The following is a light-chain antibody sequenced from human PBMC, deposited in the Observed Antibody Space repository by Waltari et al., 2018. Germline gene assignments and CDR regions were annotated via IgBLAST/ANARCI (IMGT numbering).Light chain of an antibody. CDR1: SRAIGGHIH. CDR3: GSYRSGSTLV. Sequence: QSALTQPASVSGSPGQSIALSCTGTSRAIGGHIHVSWYQQHPGKAPKIIIYNVHNRPSGVSDRFSGSKSGNTASLTISGLQAEDEADYYCGSYRSGSTLVFGGGTRLTVL. CDR2: NVH. V-gene: IGLV2-14*03. J-gene: IGLJ2*01.